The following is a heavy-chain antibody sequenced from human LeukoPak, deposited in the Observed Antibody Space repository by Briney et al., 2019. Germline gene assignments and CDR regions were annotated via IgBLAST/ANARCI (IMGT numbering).Heavy chain of an antibody. Sequence: ASVKVFCKASGYTFTGYYMHWVRQAPGQGLEWMGRINPNSGGTNYAQKFQGRVTMTRDTSISTAYMELSRLRSDDTAVYYCARLASGYSSGWYVPAEYFQHWGQGTLVTVSS. CDR1: GYTFTGYY. J-gene: IGHJ1*01. CDR2: INPNSGGT. D-gene: IGHD6-19*01. V-gene: IGHV1-2*06. CDR3: ARLASGYSSGWYVPAEYFQH.